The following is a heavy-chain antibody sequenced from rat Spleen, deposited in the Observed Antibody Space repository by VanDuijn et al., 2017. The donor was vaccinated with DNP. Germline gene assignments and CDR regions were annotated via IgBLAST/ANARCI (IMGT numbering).Heavy chain of an antibody. CDR3: AKGPNYGGWSDYFDY. Sequence: EVQLVESGGGLVQPGRSLKLSCAASGFTFSNYGMAWVRQAPGKGLEWIGQIKKDSSTINYTPSLKDKFTISRDNAQNTPYLQMSKLGSEDTAIYYCAKGPNYGGWSDYFDYWGQGVMVTVSS. J-gene: IGHJ2*01. CDR1: GFTFSNYG. D-gene: IGHD1-11*01. V-gene: IGHV4-2*01. CDR2: IKKDSSTI.